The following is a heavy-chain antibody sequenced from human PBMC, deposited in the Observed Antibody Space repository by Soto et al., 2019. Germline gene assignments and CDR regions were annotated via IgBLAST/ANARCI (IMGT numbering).Heavy chain of an antibody. CDR3: ASLEWESTGYADY. D-gene: IGHD3-3*01. V-gene: IGHV3-7*03. CDR2: IKRDGSEK. Sequence: EVQLVESGGGLVQPGGSVRLSCAASGFTFGSNWMSWVRQAPGKGLEWVANIKRDGSEKYYVDSVKGRFTIARDNAKNTLYLQMNSLRADDTAVYYCASLEWESTGYADYWGQGTLVTVSS. J-gene: IGHJ4*02. CDR1: GFTFGSNW.